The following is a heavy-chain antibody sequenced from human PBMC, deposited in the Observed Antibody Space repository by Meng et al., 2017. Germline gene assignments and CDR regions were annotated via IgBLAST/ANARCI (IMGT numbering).Heavy chain of an antibody. V-gene: IGHV1-69*05. J-gene: IGHJ3*02. Sequence: SVQVTCQASGGTFSSYVISWVRQAPGQGLEWMGGIIPIFGTANYAQKFQGRVTITTDESTSTAYVELSSLRSEDTAVYYCARAKLAVANAFDIWGQGTMVTVSS. D-gene: IGHD6-19*01. CDR2: IIPIFGTA. CDR1: GGTFSSYV. CDR3: ARAKLAVANAFDI.